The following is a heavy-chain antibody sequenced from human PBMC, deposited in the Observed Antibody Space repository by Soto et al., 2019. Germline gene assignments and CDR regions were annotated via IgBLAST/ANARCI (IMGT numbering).Heavy chain of an antibody. J-gene: IGHJ3*02. V-gene: IGHV1-18*01. Sequence: QVQLVQSGAEVKKPGASVKVSCKASGYIFTTYGISWVRQAPGQGLEWMGGISANNGNTYYAQKFQGRVIMTTDTPQRTSYMELRSLRYDDTAVYYCARDLQFCSDSSGYRDVFDIWGQGTMVTVSS. CDR2: ISANNGNT. D-gene: IGHD3-22*01. CDR1: GYIFTTYG. CDR3: ARDLQFCSDSSGYRDVFDI.